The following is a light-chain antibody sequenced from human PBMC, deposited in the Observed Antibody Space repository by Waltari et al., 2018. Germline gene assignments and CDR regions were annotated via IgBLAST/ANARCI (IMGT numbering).Light chain of an antibody. V-gene: IGKV3D-15*01. CDR2: GAS. J-gene: IGKJ1*01. CDR3: QQYNNWPPWT. CDR1: QNINSN. Sequence: DIVMTQSPATLSVSPGEGATLSCRASQNINSNLAWYQQQPGQTPRLLIYGASTRAIGIPARFSGSGSGTEFTLTISSLQSEDFALYYCQQYNNWPPWTFGQGTKVEIK.